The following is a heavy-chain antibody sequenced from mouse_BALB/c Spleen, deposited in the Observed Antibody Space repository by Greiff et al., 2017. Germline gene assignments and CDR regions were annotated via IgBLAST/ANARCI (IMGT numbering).Heavy chain of an antibody. CDR2: INSNGGST. Sequence: EVKLVESGGGLVKLGGSLKLSCAASGFTFSSYYMSWVRQTPEKRLELVAAINSNGGSTYYPDTVKGRFTISRDNAKNTLYLQMSSLKSEDTALYYCARHNYGSSYWYFDVWGAGTTVTVSS. V-gene: IGHV5-6-2*01. D-gene: IGHD1-1*01. CDR3: ARHNYGSSYWYFDV. J-gene: IGHJ1*01. CDR1: GFTFSSYY.